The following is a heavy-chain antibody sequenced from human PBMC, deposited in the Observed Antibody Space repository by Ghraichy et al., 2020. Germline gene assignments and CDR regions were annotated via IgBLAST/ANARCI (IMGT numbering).Heavy chain of an antibody. Sequence: GGSLRLSCAASGFTFSSYAMSWVRQAPGKGLEWVSTISGGGYLTYYADSVEGRFTISSDNSKNTLYLQMNSLRADDTGVYYCAKDGPPSAEQLAIDYWGQGTLVTVSS. CDR2: ISGGGYLT. CDR3: AKDGPPSAEQLAIDY. CDR1: GFTFSSYA. D-gene: IGHD6-6*01. V-gene: IGHV3-23*01. J-gene: IGHJ4*02.